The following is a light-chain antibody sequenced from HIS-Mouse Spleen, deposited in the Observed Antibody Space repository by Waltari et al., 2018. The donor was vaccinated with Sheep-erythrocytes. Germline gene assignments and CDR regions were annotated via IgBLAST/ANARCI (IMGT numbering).Light chain of an antibody. CDR3: QAWDSSTAV. Sequence: SYELTQPPSVSVSPGQTASITCSGDNVGDKYACWYQQKPGQSPVLVIYQDSKRPSGIPERFSGSNSGNTDTLTISGTHAMDEADYCCQAWDSSTAVFGGGTKLTVL. CDR1: NVGDKY. J-gene: IGLJ2*01. CDR2: QDS. V-gene: IGLV3-1*01.